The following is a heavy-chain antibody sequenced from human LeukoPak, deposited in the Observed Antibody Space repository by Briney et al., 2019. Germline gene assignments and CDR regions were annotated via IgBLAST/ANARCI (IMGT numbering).Heavy chain of an antibody. Sequence: GGSLRLSCAASGFTFDDYAMHWVRQAPGKGLEWVSGISWNSGSIGYADSVKGRFTISRDNAKNSLYLQMNSLRAEDTALYYCAKDIDGSGSPPYYSDYWGQGTLVTVSS. V-gene: IGHV3-9*01. CDR3: AKDIDGSGSPPYYSDY. J-gene: IGHJ4*02. CDR1: GFTFDDYA. CDR2: ISWNSGSI. D-gene: IGHD3-10*01.